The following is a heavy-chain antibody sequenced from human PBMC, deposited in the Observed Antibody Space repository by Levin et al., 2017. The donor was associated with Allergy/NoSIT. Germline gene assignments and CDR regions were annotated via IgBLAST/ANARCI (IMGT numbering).Heavy chain of an antibody. Sequence: SETLSLTCTVSGASISSYCLSWIRQTPGKGLEWIGYIYYSGSTNYNPSLKSRVTISGDTSKNQFSLKLSSVTAADTAVYYCARHWYSSGWSGGNWLDPWGQGTQVTVSS. V-gene: IGHV4-59*08. CDR2: IYYSGST. J-gene: IGHJ5*02. CDR3: ARHWYSSGWSGGNWLDP. CDR1: GASISSYC. D-gene: IGHD6-19*01.